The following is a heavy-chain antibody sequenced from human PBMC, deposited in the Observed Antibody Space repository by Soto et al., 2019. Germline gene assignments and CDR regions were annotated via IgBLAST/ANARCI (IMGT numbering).Heavy chain of an antibody. J-gene: IGHJ4*02. CDR3: ARDRHSSSSGYFEY. V-gene: IGHV3-33*01. CDR2: IWYDGNDK. Sequence: QVQLVESGGGVVQPGRSLRLSCAASGFTFSSYGMHWVRQAPGKGLEWVPVIWYDGNDKYYADFVKGRFTISRDNAKNTVSLQMNSLRAEDTAVYYCARDRHSSSSGYFEYWGQGTLVTVSS. CDR1: GFTFSSYG. D-gene: IGHD6-6*01.